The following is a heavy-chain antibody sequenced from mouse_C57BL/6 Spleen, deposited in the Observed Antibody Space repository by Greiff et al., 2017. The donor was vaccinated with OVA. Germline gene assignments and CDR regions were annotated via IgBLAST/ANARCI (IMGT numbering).Heavy chain of an antibody. D-gene: IGHD1-1*01. Sequence: VQLQQSGPVLVKPGASVKMSCKASGYTFTDYYMNWVKQSHGKSLEWIGVINPYNGGTSYNQKFKGKATLTVDKSSSTAYMELNSLTSEDSAVYYCARGFTTVVRIDYGGQGTTLTVSS. V-gene: IGHV1-19*01. CDR2: INPYNGGT. CDR3: ARGFTTVVRIDY. J-gene: IGHJ2*01. CDR1: GYTFTDYY.